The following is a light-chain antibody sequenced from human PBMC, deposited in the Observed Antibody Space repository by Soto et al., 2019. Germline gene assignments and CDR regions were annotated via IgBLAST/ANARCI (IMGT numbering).Light chain of an antibody. V-gene: IGLV2-14*01. Sequence: QSALTQPASVSGSPGQSITISCTGTSSDVGGYKYVSWYQQHPGKAPKLMIYEVSNRPSGVSNRFSGSKSGNTASLTISGLQAEDEADYYCTSYRSRSTRVFGTGTKLT. J-gene: IGLJ1*01. CDR2: EVS. CDR3: TSYRSRSTRV. CDR1: SSDVGGYKY.